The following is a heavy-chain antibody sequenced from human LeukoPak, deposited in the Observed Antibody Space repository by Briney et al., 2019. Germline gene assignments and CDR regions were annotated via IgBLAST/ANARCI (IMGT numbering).Heavy chain of an antibody. J-gene: IGHJ2*01. V-gene: IGHV6-1*01. Sequence: SQTLSLTCAISGDSVSSNSAAWNWIRQSPSRGLEWLGRTYYRSKWYNDYAVSVKSRITINPDTSKNQFSLQLNSVTPEDTAVYYCASIFLRGDPGYWYFDLWGRGTLVTVSS. D-gene: IGHD3-3*01. CDR3: ASIFLRGDPGYWYFDL. CDR1: GDSVSSNSAA. CDR2: TYYRSKWYN.